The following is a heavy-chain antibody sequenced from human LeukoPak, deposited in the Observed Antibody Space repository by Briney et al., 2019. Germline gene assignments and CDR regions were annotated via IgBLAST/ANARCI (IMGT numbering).Heavy chain of an antibody. CDR2: ISWNSGSI. V-gene: IGHV3-9*01. Sequence: GGSLRFSCAASGFTFDDYAMHWVRQAPGKGLEWVSGISWNSGSIGYADSVKGRFTISRDNSKNTLYLQMNSLGAEDTAVYYCVKDWSFSGWAYYFDYWGQGTLMTVSS. CDR1: GFTFDDYA. D-gene: IGHD6-19*01. CDR3: VKDWSFSGWAYYFDY. J-gene: IGHJ4*02.